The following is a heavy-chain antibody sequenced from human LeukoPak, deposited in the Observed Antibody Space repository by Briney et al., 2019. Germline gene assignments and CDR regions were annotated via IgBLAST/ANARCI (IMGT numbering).Heavy chain of an antibody. CDR2: ISISSSTI. CDR3: ARDPRMYNWFDP. J-gene: IGHJ5*02. V-gene: IGHV3-11*04. CDR1: GFTFSDYY. Sequence: GGSLRLSCAASGFTFSDYYMSWIRQAPGKGLECVSYISISSSTIYYADSVKGRFTIHRDNPKNSLYLQMNSLRAEDTAVYYCARDPRMYNWFDPWGQGTLVTVSS.